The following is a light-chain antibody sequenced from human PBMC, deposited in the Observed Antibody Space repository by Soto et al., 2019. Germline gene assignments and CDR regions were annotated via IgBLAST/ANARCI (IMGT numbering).Light chain of an antibody. CDR1: SSDVGGYDY. V-gene: IGLV2-14*01. CDR2: EVN. Sequence: QSALTQPASVSGSPGQSITISCTGTSSDVGGYDYVSWYQLHPGKAPKLMVFEVNNRPSGVSYRFSGSKSGNTASLTISGLQAEDEADYYCSSYTSSSTGVFGTGTKVTVL. CDR3: SSYTSSSTGV. J-gene: IGLJ1*01.